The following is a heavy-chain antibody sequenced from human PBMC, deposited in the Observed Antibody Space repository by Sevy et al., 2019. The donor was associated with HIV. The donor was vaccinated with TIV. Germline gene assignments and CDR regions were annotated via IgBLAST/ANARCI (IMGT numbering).Heavy chain of an antibody. D-gene: IGHD6-13*01. Sequence: GGSLRLSCAASGFTFSSYWMHWVRQAPGKGLVWVSRINSDGSSTSYADSVKGRFTISRDNAKNTVYLQMNSLRAEDTALYYCARASGYSSSWYIWYFDLWGRGTLVTVSS. CDR3: ARASGYSSSWYIWYFDL. CDR2: INSDGSST. J-gene: IGHJ2*01. CDR1: GFTFSSYW. V-gene: IGHV3-74*01.